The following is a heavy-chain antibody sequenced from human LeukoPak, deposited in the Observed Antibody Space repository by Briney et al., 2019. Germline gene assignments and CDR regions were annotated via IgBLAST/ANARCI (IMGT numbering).Heavy chain of an antibody. CDR3: ARSVPDYTRFDY. Sequence: GGSLRLSCVASGFTFSDYAMNWVRQAPGKGLEWVSTFKTKYNQVYYAESVRGRFTISTDNFRNAVFLQMNSLRADDTALYYSARSVPDYTRFDYWGQGALVTVSS. CDR2: FKTKYNQV. D-gene: IGHD4-11*01. J-gene: IGHJ4*02. CDR1: GFTFSDYA. V-gene: IGHV3-23*05.